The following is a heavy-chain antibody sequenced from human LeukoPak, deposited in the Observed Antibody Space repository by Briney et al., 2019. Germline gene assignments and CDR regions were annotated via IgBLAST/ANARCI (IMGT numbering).Heavy chain of an antibody. V-gene: IGHV1-18*01. CDR3: ARDSAAQYYYDSSGYYSPVDAFDI. J-gene: IGHJ3*02. CDR1: GYTFTSYG. Sequence: ASVKVSCKASGYTFTSYGISWVRQAPGQGLEWIGLISAYNGNTNYAQKLQGRVTMTTDTSKSTAYMELRSLRSEDTAVYYCARDSAAQYYYDSSGYYSPVDAFDIWGQGTMVTVSS. CDR2: ISAYNGNT. D-gene: IGHD3-22*01.